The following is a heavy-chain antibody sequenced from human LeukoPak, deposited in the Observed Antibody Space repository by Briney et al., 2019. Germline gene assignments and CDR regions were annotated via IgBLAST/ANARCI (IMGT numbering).Heavy chain of an antibody. J-gene: IGHJ2*01. CDR1: GLTFSSSA. CDR2: IVVGSGHT. Sequence: TSVKVSCKASGLTFSSSAVQWVRQARGQRLEWIGWIVVGSGHTNYAQKFQERVTITRDMSTSTAYMELSSLRFEDTAVYYCAAEGILDRIAAAGYWYFDLWGRGTLVTVSS. V-gene: IGHV1-58*01. CDR3: AAEGILDRIAAAGYWYFDL. D-gene: IGHD6-13*01.